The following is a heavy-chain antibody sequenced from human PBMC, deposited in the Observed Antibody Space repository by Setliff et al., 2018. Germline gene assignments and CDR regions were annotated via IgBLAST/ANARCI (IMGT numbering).Heavy chain of an antibody. CDR2: IYYSGST. CDR1: GGSISSYY. Sequence: SETLSLTCTVSGGSISSYYWSWIRQPPGKGLEWIGYIYYSGSTNYNPSLKSRVTISVDTSKNQFSLKLSSVTAADTAVYYCARRPLYHYDFWSNWFDPWGQGTLVTVSS. J-gene: IGHJ5*02. CDR3: ARRPLYHYDFWSNWFDP. D-gene: IGHD3-3*01. V-gene: IGHV4-59*01.